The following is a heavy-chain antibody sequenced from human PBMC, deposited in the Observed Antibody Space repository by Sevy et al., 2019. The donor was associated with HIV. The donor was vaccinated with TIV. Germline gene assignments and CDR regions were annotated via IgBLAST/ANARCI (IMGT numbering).Heavy chain of an antibody. D-gene: IGHD3-10*01. Sequence: ASVKVSCKASGYTFTSYGISWVRQAPGQGLEWMGWISAYNGNTNYAQKLQGRVTMTTDTSTSTAYMELRSLRSDDTAVYYCAREDSITMVQGGIPRKVDWFDPWGQGTLVTVS. CDR1: GYTFTSYG. J-gene: IGHJ5*02. CDR2: ISAYNGNT. CDR3: AREDSITMVQGGIPRKVDWFDP. V-gene: IGHV1-18*01.